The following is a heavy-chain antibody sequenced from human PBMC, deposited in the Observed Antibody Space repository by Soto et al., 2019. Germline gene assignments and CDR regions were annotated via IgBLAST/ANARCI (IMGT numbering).Heavy chain of an antibody. CDR3: TKDPSTGYADS. V-gene: IGHV3-23*01. D-gene: IGHD3-9*01. Sequence: GGSLRLSCVSSGFLINNFALNWVRQAPGKGLEWVSTLSKDGKNTHYSDSVRGRFTISRDDSKNTLFLQMNRLSPEDAAVYYCTKDPSTGYADSWGQGTLVTV. J-gene: IGHJ4*02. CDR1: GFLINNFA. CDR2: LSKDGKNT.